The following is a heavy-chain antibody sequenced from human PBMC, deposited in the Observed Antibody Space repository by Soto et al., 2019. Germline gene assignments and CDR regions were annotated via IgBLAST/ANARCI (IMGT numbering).Heavy chain of an antibody. Sequence: GGSLRLSCAASGFTFSSYAMSWVRQAPGKGLEWISGINTSGSHTYYGDSVKGRFTISRDNSKSTLYLQMNSLRAEDTAVYYCARDQPGYSYGYGLGYWGQGTLVTVSS. CDR2: INTSGSHT. CDR3: ARDQPGYSYGYGLGY. V-gene: IGHV3-23*01. D-gene: IGHD5-18*01. J-gene: IGHJ4*02. CDR1: GFTFSSYA.